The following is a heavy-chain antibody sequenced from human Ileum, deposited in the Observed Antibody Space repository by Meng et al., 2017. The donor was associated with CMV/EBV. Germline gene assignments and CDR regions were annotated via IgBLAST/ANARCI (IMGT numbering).Heavy chain of an antibody. CDR2: MYFSGIA. D-gene: IGHD1-26*01. Sequence: QLEASVLGRLTPAEPLPLTCTASGHPISSGCHSWAWFRQPPGKRLEWIGSMYFSGIADYNPSLKSRVTISLHATQKQFSLRLTSVTAADSAVYFCARDLTNKWFYYWGQGTLVTVSS. CDR3: ARDLTNKWFYY. CDR1: GHPISSGCHS. J-gene: IGHJ4*02. V-gene: IGHV4-39*07.